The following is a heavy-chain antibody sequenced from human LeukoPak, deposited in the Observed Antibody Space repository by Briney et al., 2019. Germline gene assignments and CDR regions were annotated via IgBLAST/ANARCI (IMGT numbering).Heavy chain of an antibody. V-gene: IGHV3-21*01. J-gene: IGHJ4*02. Sequence: GGSLRHSCAASGFTFSSYSMNWVRQAPGKGLEWVSSISSSSSYIYYADSVKGRFTISRDNAKNSLYLQMNSLRAEDTAVYYCARDPRTGERPTYWGQGTLVTVSS. CDR2: ISSSSSYI. CDR1: GFTFSSYS. D-gene: IGHD3-16*01. CDR3: ARDPRTGERPTY.